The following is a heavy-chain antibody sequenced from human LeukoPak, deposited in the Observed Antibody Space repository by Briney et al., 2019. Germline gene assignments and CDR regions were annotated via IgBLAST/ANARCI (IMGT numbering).Heavy chain of an antibody. V-gene: IGHV4-4*07. Sequence: ASETPSLTCTVSGGSISSYYWSWIRQPAGKGLEWIGRIYTSGSTNYNPSLKSRVTMSVDTSKNQFSLKLSSVTAADTAVYYCARDKEYDILTDQNWFDPWGQGTLVTVSS. CDR3: ARDKEYDILTDQNWFDP. D-gene: IGHD3-9*01. J-gene: IGHJ5*02. CDR1: GGSISSYY. CDR2: IYTSGST.